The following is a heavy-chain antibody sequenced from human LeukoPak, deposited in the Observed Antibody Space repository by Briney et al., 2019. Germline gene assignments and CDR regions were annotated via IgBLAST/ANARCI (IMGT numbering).Heavy chain of an antibody. Sequence: ASVKVSCKASGYTFTSYDINWVRQAPGQGLEWMGGIIPIFGTANYAQKFQGRVTITTDESTSTAYMELSSLRSEDTAVYYCARGVWYCSSTSCPWGYWGQGTLVTVSS. CDR3: ARGVWYCSSTSCPWGY. CDR1: GYTFTSYD. V-gene: IGHV1-69*05. D-gene: IGHD2-2*01. J-gene: IGHJ4*02. CDR2: IIPIFGTA.